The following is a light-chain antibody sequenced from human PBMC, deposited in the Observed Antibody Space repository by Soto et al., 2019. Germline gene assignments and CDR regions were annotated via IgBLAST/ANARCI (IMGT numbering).Light chain of an antibody. CDR1: QSVSSN. Sequence: VLTQPATLSVSPGERATLSCRASQSVSSNLAWFQQKPGQAPRLLIYGASTRDTGIPARFSGSGSGTEFTLTISSLQSEDFAVYHCQQYNKWPPTFGQGTKVDIK. V-gene: IGKV3-15*01. J-gene: IGKJ1*01. CDR3: QQYNKWPPT. CDR2: GAS.